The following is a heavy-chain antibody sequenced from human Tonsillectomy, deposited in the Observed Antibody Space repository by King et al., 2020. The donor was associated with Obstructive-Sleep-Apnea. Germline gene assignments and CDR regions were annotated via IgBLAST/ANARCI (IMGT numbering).Heavy chain of an antibody. CDR3: ARDKGREWELLGTTLMPAYYFDY. J-gene: IGHJ4*02. D-gene: IGHD1-26*01. CDR1: GFAFGDYY. CDR2: ISSSGSTI. Sequence: VQLVESGGGLVKPGGSLRLSCAASGFAFGDYYMSWIRQAPGKGLEWVSYISSSGSTIKYADSVKGRFTISRDNAKKSLYLQMNSLRAEDTAVYYCARDKGREWELLGTTLMPAYYFDYWGQGTLVTVSS. V-gene: IGHV3-11*01.